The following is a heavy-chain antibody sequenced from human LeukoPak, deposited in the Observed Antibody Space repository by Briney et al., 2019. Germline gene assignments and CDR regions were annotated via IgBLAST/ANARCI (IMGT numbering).Heavy chain of an antibody. D-gene: IGHD6-13*01. CDR3: ARDEGYSRTFDY. Sequence: GGSLRLSCAASGFTFSTYNMNWVRQAPGKGLEWVSYISSGSSTIYYADSVKGRFTISRDNAKNSLYLQINSLRAEDTAVYYCARDEGYSRTFDYWGQGTLVTVSS. J-gene: IGHJ4*02. V-gene: IGHV3-48*01. CDR1: GFTFSTYN. CDR2: ISSGSSTI.